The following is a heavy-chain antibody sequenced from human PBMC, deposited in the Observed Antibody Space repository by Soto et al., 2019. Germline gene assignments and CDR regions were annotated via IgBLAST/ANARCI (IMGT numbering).Heavy chain of an antibody. CDR1: GFSVKRYW. V-gene: IGHV3-74*01. J-gene: IGHJ6*02. CDR3: GKGKELGVVRYGLDA. D-gene: IGHD3-3*01. Sequence: LRLSCGASGFSVKRYWMHWVRQAPGKGLVWLSRFGGDENYTDYADSVRGRFTIPRDIAKNTIYLQMNSLRAEDTAVYYCGKGKELGVVRYGLDAWGQGTTVTVSS. CDR2: FGGDENYT.